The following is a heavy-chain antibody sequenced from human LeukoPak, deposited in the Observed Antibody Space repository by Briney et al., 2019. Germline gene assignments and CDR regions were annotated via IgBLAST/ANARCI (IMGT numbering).Heavy chain of an antibody. CDR2: FDPEDGET. J-gene: IGHJ4*02. CDR3: ATGLYSVYYFGY. Sequence: ASVKVSCKVSGYTLTELSMHWVRQAPGRGLEWMGGFDPEDGETIYAQKFQGRVTMTEDTSTDTAYMELSSLRSEDTAVYYCATGLYSVYYFGYWGQGTLVTVSS. CDR1: GYTLTELS. D-gene: IGHD2-15*01. V-gene: IGHV1-24*01.